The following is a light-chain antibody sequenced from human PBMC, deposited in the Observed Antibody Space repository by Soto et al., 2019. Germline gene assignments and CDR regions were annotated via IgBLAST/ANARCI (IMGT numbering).Light chain of an antibody. CDR3: QQRYNWPLT. J-gene: IGKJ1*01. CDR1: QTLSTY. Sequence: ELVLTQSPATLSLSPGDRATLSCRASQTLSTYVAWYQQKPGQAPRLLIYDASNRATGIPARFSGSGSGADFTLTISSLEPEDFAVYYCQQRYNWPLTFGQGTKVDIK. CDR2: DAS. V-gene: IGKV3-11*01.